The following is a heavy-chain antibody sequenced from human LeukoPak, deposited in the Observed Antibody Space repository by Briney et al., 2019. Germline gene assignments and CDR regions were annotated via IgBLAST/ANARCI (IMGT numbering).Heavy chain of an antibody. CDR1: GDSISTSY. CDR2: IRYSGST. J-gene: IGHJ4*02. CDR3: AKGSGSYSH. V-gene: IGHV4-59*01. D-gene: IGHD3-10*01. Sequence: SETLSLTCTVSGDSISTSYWSWVRQPPGKGLEWIGYIRYSGSTNYNPSLNSRVTISVDTSKNHVSLRLSSVTAADTAVYYCAKGSGSYSHWGQGTLVTVSS.